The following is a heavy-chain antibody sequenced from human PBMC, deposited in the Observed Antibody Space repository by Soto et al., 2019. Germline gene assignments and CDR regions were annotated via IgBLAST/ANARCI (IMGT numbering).Heavy chain of an antibody. Sequence: EVQLVASGGGLVQPGGSLRLSCTASGFTFSSYDMHWVRHATGKGLEWVSAIGTAGDTYYPGSVKGRFTISRENAKNSLYLQMNSLRAGDTAVYYCARGQGTMITFGGVIVIDDAFDIWGQGTMVTVSA. CDR3: ARGQGTMITFGGVIVIDDAFDI. V-gene: IGHV3-13*01. CDR2: IGTAGDT. J-gene: IGHJ3*02. D-gene: IGHD3-16*02. CDR1: GFTFSSYD.